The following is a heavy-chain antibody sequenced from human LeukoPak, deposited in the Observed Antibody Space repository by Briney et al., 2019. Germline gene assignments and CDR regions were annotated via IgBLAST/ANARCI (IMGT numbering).Heavy chain of an antibody. CDR1: GFTFSSYV. V-gene: IGHV3-74*01. CDR2: ISHDGII. J-gene: IGHJ4*02. Sequence: GGSLRLSCETAGFTFSSYVMHWVRRTPGKGLVWVSRISHDGIISYADSVKGRFTISRDNAKNTLILQMNSLRVEDTAVYYCARDWIYKIDYWGRGTLVTVSS. CDR3: ARDWIYKIDY. D-gene: IGHD5-24*01.